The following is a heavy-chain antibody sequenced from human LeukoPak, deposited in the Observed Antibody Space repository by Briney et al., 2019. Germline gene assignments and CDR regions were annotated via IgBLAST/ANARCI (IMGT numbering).Heavy chain of an antibody. Sequence: GGSLRLSCAASGFTFSNAWLSWVRQAPGKGLEWVGRIKSITDGGTTDYAAPVKGRFTISRDDSRNTLYLQMNSLKTEDTAVYYCATDPRIAAADHWGQGTLVTVSS. D-gene: IGHD6-13*01. CDR1: GFTFSNAW. V-gene: IGHV3-15*01. CDR2: IKSITDGGTT. CDR3: ATDPRIAAADH. J-gene: IGHJ4*02.